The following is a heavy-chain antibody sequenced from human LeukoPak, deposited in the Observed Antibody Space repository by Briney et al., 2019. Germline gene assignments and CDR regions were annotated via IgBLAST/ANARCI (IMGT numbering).Heavy chain of an antibody. CDR1: GFTFVNSA. V-gene: IGHV3-23*01. CDR3: ARGSTPGNGYYLDY. Sequence: GGSLRLSCAASGFTFVNSAMGWVRQAPGKGLEWVSSITGGGDTYYADSVRGRFTISRDNSRNTLYLQMNSLRAEDTDVYYCARGSTPGNGYYLDYWGQGTLVTVSS. CDR2: ITGGGDT. D-gene: IGHD3-10*01. J-gene: IGHJ4*02.